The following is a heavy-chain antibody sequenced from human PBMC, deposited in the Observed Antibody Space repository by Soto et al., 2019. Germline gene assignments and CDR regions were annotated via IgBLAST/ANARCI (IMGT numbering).Heavy chain of an antibody. CDR2: IYYSGTT. J-gene: IGHJ5*02. Sequence: SETLCLTCTVSGGSISIGGYYWSWTRQHPGKGLEWIGYIYYSGTTYYNPSLKSRVTISVDTSKNQFSLKLSSVSAADTALYYCARCSLVVVPAPGFDPWGRGTLVTVSS. V-gene: IGHV4-31*03. CDR1: GGSISIGGYY. CDR3: ARCSLVVVPAPGFDP. D-gene: IGHD2-2*01.